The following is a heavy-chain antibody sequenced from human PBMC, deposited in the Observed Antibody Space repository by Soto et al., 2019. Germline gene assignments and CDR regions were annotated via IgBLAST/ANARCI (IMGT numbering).Heavy chain of an antibody. J-gene: IGHJ3*02. CDR3: ARDRVSGNIYHDAFDI. Sequence: EVQLVESGGGLVQPGGSLRLSCAASGFSFSTYSMNWVRQAPGKGLEWVSYISSSSSTIYHADSVKGRFTISRDNAKNSLYLQMNSLRAEDTAVYYCARDRVSGNIYHDAFDIWGQGTMVTVSS. CDR2: ISSSSSTI. CDR1: GFSFSTYS. V-gene: IGHV3-48*01. D-gene: IGHD3-10*01.